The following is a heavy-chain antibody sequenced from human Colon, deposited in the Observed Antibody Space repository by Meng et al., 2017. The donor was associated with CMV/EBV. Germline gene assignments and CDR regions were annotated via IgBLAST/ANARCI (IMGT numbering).Heavy chain of an antibody. Sequence: GGSLRLSCAASGFTFASHTMTWVRQAPGKGLEWVSSIASHRSQKYYADSVKGRFTISRDDAQNSLYLQMNSLRAEDSAVYYCARVEGSVTSPLDYWGQGTLVTVSS. CDR1: GFTFASHT. CDR2: IASHRSQK. D-gene: IGHD4-17*01. V-gene: IGHV3-21*01. J-gene: IGHJ4*02. CDR3: ARVEGSVTSPLDY.